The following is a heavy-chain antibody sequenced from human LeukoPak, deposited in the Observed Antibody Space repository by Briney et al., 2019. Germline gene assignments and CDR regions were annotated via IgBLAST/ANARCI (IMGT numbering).Heavy chain of an antibody. CDR1: GGSISSGGYY. D-gene: IGHD4-17*01. Sequence: SQTLSLTCTVSGGSISSGGYYWSWIRQHPGKGLEWIAYIYYSGSTYYNPSLNSRVTISIDTSKNQFSLRLSSVTAADTAVYYCARQMNTVTADYWGQGTLVTVSS. V-gene: IGHV4-31*03. CDR2: IYYSGST. CDR3: ARQMNTVTADY. J-gene: IGHJ4*02.